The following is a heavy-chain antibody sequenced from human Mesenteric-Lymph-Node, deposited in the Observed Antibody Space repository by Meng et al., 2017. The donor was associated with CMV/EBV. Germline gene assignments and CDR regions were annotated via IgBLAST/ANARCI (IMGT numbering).Heavy chain of an antibody. Sequence: ASVKVSCKASGYTFTSYDFNWVRQATGQGLEWMGWKNPNSGNTGYAQKFQGRVTITRNASISTAYMELSRLRSDDTAVYYCAHQVSSGWYPNYYYYGMDVWGQGTTVTVSS. J-gene: IGHJ6*02. CDR3: AHQVSSGWYPNYYYYGMDV. CDR1: GYTFTSYD. CDR2: KNPNSGNT. D-gene: IGHD6-19*01. V-gene: IGHV1-8*03.